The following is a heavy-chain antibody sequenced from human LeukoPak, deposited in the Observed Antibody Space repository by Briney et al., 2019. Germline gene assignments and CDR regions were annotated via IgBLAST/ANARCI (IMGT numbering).Heavy chain of an antibody. D-gene: IGHD5-18*01. Sequence: GGSLRLSCAASGFSFSFYWMHWVRQAPGKGLGWVAFIRYDGSNKYYADSVKGRFTISRDNSKNTLYLQMNSLRAEDTAVYYCAKGYGYSYAYDAFDIWGQGTMVTVSS. CDR3: AKGYGYSYAYDAFDI. J-gene: IGHJ3*02. CDR2: IRYDGSNK. V-gene: IGHV3-30*02. CDR1: GFSFSFYW.